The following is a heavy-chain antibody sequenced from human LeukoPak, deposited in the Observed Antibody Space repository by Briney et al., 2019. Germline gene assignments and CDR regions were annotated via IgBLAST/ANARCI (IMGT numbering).Heavy chain of an antibody. D-gene: IGHD5-18*01. V-gene: IGHV4-59*12. Sequence: SETLSLTCTVSGVSISSYYWSWIRQPPGKGLEWIAYMYYSGNTNYNPSLKSRVTVSLDTSKNQFSLKLSSVTAADTAVYYCARDYGYSYGYLDYWGQGTLVTVSS. CDR3: ARDYGYSYGYLDY. CDR1: GVSISSYY. J-gene: IGHJ4*02. CDR2: MYYSGNT.